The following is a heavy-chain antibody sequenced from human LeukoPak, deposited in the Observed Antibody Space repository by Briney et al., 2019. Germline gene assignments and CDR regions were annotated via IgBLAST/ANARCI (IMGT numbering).Heavy chain of an antibody. Sequence: PGGSLRLSCAASGFTLSSYDMHWVRHPTGKGLEWVSGIDIPGNTYYPDSVKGRFTMSREGAKNSMYLQMNSLRAGDTAMYYCARAVAGTHWFDPWGQGTLVTVSS. CDR3: ARAVAGTHWFDP. D-gene: IGHD6-19*01. J-gene: IGHJ5*02. CDR1: GFTLSSYD. CDR2: IDIPGNT. V-gene: IGHV3-13*01.